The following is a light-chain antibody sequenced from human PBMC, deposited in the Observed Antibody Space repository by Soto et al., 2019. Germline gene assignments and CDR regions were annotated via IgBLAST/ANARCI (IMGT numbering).Light chain of an antibody. V-gene: IGKV1-27*01. CDR2: AAS. CDR1: QGISNY. CDR3: QKYNGAPRA. Sequence: DIQMTQSPSSLSASVGDRVTITCRASQGISNYLAWYQHKPGKVPKLLIYAASTMQSGVPSRFSGSGSGTDFSLTISSLQPEDVATYYCQKYNGAPRAFGQGTKVEIK. J-gene: IGKJ1*01.